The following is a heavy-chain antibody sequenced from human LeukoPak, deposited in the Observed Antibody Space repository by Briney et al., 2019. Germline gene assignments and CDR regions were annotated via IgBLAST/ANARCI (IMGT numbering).Heavy chain of an antibody. D-gene: IGHD5-18*01. CDR2: IYDIGST. CDR1: GGSISSYY. Sequence: PSETLSLTCTVSGGSISSYYWSWIRQPPGKGVEWIGYIYDIGSTNYNPSLKSRVTISVDTSKNQFSLKLSSVTAADTAVYYCARGLTADSWGQGTLVTVSS. J-gene: IGHJ4*02. V-gene: IGHV4-59*01. CDR3: ARGLTADS.